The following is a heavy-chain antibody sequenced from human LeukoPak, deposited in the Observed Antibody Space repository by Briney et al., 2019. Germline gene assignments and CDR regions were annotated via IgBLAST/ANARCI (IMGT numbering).Heavy chain of an antibody. J-gene: IGHJ3*02. V-gene: IGHV3-23*01. D-gene: IGHD4-17*01. CDR2: ISGSGGGT. CDR3: AKDRLSDYGAPTDAFDI. CDR1: GFTFISYA. Sequence: GGSLRLSCAASGFTFISYATSWVRQAPGKGLEWVSAISGSGGGTYYADSVKGRFTISRDNSKNTLWLQMNSLRAEDTAVYYCAKDRLSDYGAPTDAFDIWGQGTMVTVSS.